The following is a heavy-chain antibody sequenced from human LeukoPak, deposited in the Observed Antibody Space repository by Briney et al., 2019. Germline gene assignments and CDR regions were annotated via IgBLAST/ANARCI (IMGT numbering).Heavy chain of an antibody. CDR2: ISGSGGST. CDR1: GFTFSSYG. Sequence: GGSLRLSCAASGFTFSSYGMSWVRQAPGKGLEWVSAISGSGGSTYYADSVKGRFTISRDNSNNTLYLQMNSLRAEDTAVYYCAKDIASWHSSGWYPRFDPWGQGTLVTVSS. CDR3: AKDIASWHSSGWYPRFDP. D-gene: IGHD6-19*01. V-gene: IGHV3-23*01. J-gene: IGHJ5*02.